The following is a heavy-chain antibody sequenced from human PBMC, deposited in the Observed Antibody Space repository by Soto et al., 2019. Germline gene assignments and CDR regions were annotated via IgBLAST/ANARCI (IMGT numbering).Heavy chain of an antibody. D-gene: IGHD1-20*01. CDR1: GGSISSYY. CDR3: ARYKSNYYYGMDV. CDR2: IYYSGIT. J-gene: IGHJ6*02. V-gene: IGHV4-59*01. Sequence: SETLSLTCTVSGGSISSYYWSWIRQPPGKGLEWIRYIYYSGITNYNPSLKSRVTISVDTSKNQFSLKLSSVTAADTAVYYCARYKSNYYYGMDVWCQGITVTVSS.